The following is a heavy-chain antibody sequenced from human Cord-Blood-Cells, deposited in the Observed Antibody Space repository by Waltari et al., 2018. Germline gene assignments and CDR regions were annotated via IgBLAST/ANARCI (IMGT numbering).Heavy chain of an antibody. D-gene: IGHD7-27*01. CDR1: GVSLSTSGVG. V-gene: IGHV2-5*01. Sequence: QITLKESGPTLVKPTQTLTLTCTSSGVSLSTSGVGVGCIRQPPGKALEWLALIYWNDDKRYSPSLKSRLTITKDTSKNQVVLTMTNMDPVDTATYYCALMNWGSGWFDPWGQGTLVTVSS. J-gene: IGHJ5*02. CDR2: IYWNDDK. CDR3: ALMNWGSGWFDP.